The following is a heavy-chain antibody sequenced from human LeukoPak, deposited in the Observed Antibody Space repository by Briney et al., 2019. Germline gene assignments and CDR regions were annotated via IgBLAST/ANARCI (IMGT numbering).Heavy chain of an antibody. V-gene: IGHV4-30-4*01. CDR3: ARVNDSSGYSNYFDY. CDR2: IYYSGST. Sequence: PSETLSLTCAVYGGSFSGYYWSWIRQPPGKGLEWIGYIYYSGSTYYNPSLKSRVTISVDTSKNQFSLKLSSVTAADTAVYYCARVNDSSGYSNYFDYWGQGTLVTVSS. D-gene: IGHD3-22*01. CDR1: GGSFSGYY. J-gene: IGHJ4*02.